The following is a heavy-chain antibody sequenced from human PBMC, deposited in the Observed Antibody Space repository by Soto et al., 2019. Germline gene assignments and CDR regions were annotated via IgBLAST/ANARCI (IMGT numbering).Heavy chain of an antibody. CDR2: ISGSGGST. CDR3: AKDPNVDFWSGYSPLS. J-gene: IGHJ5*02. V-gene: IGHV3-23*01. CDR1: GFTFSSYA. Sequence: GSLRLSCAASGFTFSSYAMSWVRQAPGKGLEWVSAISGSGGSTYYADSVKGRFTISRDNSKNTLYLQMNSLRAEDTAVYYCAKDPNVDFWSGYSPLSWGQGTLVTVSS. D-gene: IGHD3-3*01.